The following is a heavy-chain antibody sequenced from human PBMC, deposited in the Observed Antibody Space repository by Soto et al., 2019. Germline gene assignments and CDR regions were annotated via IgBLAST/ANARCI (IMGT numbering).Heavy chain of an antibody. CDR2: IVVASGQT. D-gene: IGHD2-15*01. CDR3: SADRPDIGVGWWV. J-gene: IGHJ6*02. V-gene: IGHV1-58*02. Sequence: ASVKVSCKASGSGFISSGIQWVRQAHGQRLEWIGWIVVASGQTNYAQNFRGRVAITRDTSTATAYIELTGLTSEDTAVYFCSADRPDIGVGWWVWGQGTTVTV. CDR1: GSGFISSG.